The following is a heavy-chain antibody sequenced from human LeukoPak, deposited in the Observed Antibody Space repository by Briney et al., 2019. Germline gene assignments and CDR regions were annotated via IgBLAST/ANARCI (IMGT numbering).Heavy chain of an antibody. CDR3: ARFAAGGSYYYYMDV. CDR2: IGTSSTTI. V-gene: IGHV3-48*01. CDR1: GFTFDDYA. Sequence: GGSLRLSCAASGFTFDDYAMNWVRQPPGKGLEWVSNIGTSSTTIYYADSVKGRFTISRDNAKNSLYLQMNSLRADDTAVYYCARFAAGGSYYYYMDVWGKGTTVTVSS. J-gene: IGHJ6*03. D-gene: IGHD6-25*01.